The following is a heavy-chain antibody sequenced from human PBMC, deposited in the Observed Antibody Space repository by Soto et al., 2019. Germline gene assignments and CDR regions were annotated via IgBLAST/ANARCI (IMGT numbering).Heavy chain of an antibody. V-gene: IGHV4-34*01. D-gene: IGHD3-3*01. Sequence: QVQLQQWGAGLLKPSETLSLTCAVYGGSFSGYYWSWIRQPPGKGLEWIGEINHSGSTNYNPSLKSRVPISVGTSKNQFSLKLGSVTAADTAVYYCARGVITIFGVVIMGFDYWGQGTLVTVSS. J-gene: IGHJ4*02. CDR3: ARGVITIFGVVIMGFDY. CDR1: GGSFSGYY. CDR2: INHSGST.